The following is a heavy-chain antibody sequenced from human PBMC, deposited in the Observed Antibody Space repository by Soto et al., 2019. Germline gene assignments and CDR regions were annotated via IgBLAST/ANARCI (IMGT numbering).Heavy chain of an antibody. D-gene: IGHD2-15*01. CDR2: INAGNGNT. CDR3: AIPQERSVSPYYYYGMDV. J-gene: IGHJ6*02. CDR1: GYTFTSYA. Sequence: WASVKVSCKASGYTFTSYAMHWVRQAPGQRLEWMGWINAGNGNTKYSQKFQGRVTITRDTSASTAYMELSSLRSGDTAVYYCAIPQERSVSPYYYYGMDVWGQGHTITVSS. V-gene: IGHV1-3*01.